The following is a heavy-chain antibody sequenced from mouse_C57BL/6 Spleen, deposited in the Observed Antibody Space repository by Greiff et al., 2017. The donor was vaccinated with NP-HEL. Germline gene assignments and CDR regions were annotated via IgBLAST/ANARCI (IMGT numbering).Heavy chain of an antibody. J-gene: IGHJ4*01. Sequence: QVQLQQSGAELVKPGASVKLSCTASGYTFTEYTIHWVKQRSGQGLEWIGWFYPGSGSIKYNEKFKDKATLTADKSSSTVYMELSRLTSEDSAVYFCARHEEVYYGGSYWYAMDYWGQGTSVTVSS. D-gene: IGHD1-1*01. CDR1: GYTFTEYT. CDR2: FYPGSGSI. V-gene: IGHV1-62-2*01. CDR3: ARHEEVYYGGSYWYAMDY.